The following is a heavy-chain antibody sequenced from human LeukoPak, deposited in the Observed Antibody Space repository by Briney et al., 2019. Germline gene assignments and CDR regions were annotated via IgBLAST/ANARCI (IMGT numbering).Heavy chain of an antibody. D-gene: IGHD5-12*01. Sequence: SVKVSCKASGYTFTSYGISWVRQAPGQGLEWMRGIIPIFGTANYAQKFQGRVTITADESTSTAYMELSSLRSEDTAVYYCAREGPRGYSGYDGVFDYWGQGTLVTVSS. CDR2: IIPIFGTA. V-gene: IGHV1-69*13. CDR3: AREGPRGYSGYDGVFDY. J-gene: IGHJ4*02. CDR1: GYTFTSYG.